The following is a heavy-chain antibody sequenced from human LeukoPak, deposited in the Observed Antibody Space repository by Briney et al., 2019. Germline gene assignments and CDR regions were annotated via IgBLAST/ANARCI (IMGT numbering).Heavy chain of an antibody. CDR1: GDSLSSSY. Sequence: PSETLSLTCTVSGDSLSSSYWSWIRQPPGKGLEWIAYIYYTGTTNSNPSLRSRLAFSVDTSKNQLSLNLTSVTAEDTAVYYCARRPGYSSGWYDFWGQGILVTVSS. J-gene: IGHJ5*01. CDR3: ARRPGYSSGWYDF. D-gene: IGHD6-19*01. V-gene: IGHV4-59*08. CDR2: IYYTGTT.